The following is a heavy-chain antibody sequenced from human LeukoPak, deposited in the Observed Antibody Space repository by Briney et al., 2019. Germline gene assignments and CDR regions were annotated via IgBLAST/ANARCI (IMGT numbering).Heavy chain of an antibody. CDR2: ISGSGGST. CDR3: AKDQSASFGGVIGDSDY. D-gene: IGHD3-16*02. Sequence: PGGSLRLSCAASGFTFSSYAMSWVRQAPGKGLEWVSAISGSGGSTYYADSVKGRFTISRDNSKNTLYLQMNSLRAEDTAVYYCAKDQSASFGGVIGDSDYWGQGTLVTVSS. J-gene: IGHJ4*02. CDR1: GFTFSSYA. V-gene: IGHV3-23*01.